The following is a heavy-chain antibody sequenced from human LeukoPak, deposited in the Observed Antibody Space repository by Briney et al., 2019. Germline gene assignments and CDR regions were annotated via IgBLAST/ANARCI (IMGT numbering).Heavy chain of an antibody. CDR2: ISSSSSTI. D-gene: IGHD1-26*01. Sequence: GGSLRLSCAASGFTFSNYSMSWVRQAPGKGLEWVSYISSSSSTIYYADSVKGRFTISRDNAKNSLYLQMNSLRAEDTAVYYCARDEWELLLYYYYMDVWGKGTTVTVSS. V-gene: IGHV3-48*01. J-gene: IGHJ6*03. CDR1: GFTFSNYS. CDR3: ARDEWELLLYYYYMDV.